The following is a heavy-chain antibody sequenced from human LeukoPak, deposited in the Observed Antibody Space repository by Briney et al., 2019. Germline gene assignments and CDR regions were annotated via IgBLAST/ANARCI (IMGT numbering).Heavy chain of an antibody. CDR2: INVSGGST. V-gene: IGHV3-23*01. Sequence: PGGSLRLSCAASGFTFSSYCMSWVRQAPGKGLEWVAAINVSGGSTYYADSVKGRFTISRDNSKNTMYLQINSLRAEDTAVYYCAKEVDSTFDYWGQGTLVTVSS. CDR3: AKEVDSTFDY. D-gene: IGHD2/OR15-2a*01. J-gene: IGHJ4*02. CDR1: GFTFSSYC.